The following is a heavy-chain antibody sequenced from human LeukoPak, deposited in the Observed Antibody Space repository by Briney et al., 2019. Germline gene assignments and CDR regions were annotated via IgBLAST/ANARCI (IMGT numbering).Heavy chain of an antibody. CDR3: ARDHYYDSSGTRNFDY. Sequence: PSETLSLTCTVSGGSISSSDYYWSWIRQPPGKGLEWIGYIYYSGSTYYNPSLKSRVTISVDTSKNQFSLKLSSVTAADTAVYYCARDHYYDSSGTRNFDYWGQGTLVTVSS. CDR2: IYYSGST. D-gene: IGHD3-22*01. J-gene: IGHJ4*02. CDR1: GGSISSSDYY. V-gene: IGHV4-30-4*08.